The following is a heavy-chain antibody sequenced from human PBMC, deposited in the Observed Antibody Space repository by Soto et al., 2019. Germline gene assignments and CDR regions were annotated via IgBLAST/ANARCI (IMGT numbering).Heavy chain of an antibody. V-gene: IGHV4-61*01. CDR1: GEALGSGQSY. Sequence: QVQLQESGPGLVKSSETLSLICFVSGEALGSGQSYWNWIWQAPGKGLEWIGQTFVTGATKYSASLKSRVTMSVDTSKSQISLTLTSVNAADSAKYFCARGRSDSAGSSFGRRMDVWGQGTTVTVSS. J-gene: IGHJ6*02. D-gene: IGHD3-10*01. CDR2: TFVTGAT. CDR3: ARGRSDSAGSSFGRRMDV.